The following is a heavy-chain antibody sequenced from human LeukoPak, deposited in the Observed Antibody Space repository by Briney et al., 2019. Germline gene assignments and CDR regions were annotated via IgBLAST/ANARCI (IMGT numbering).Heavy chain of an antibody. V-gene: IGHV5-51*01. CDR2: IYPDDSDT. Sequence: GEALKISCKGSGYSFTNYWIGWVRQMPGKGLEWMGIIYPDDSDTRYTPSFQGHVTISAHNSLSTPYQHERNLNGSHTAIYYCARSGYRGYGDCGVDYWGQGTLVTVSS. CDR1: GYSFTNYW. D-gene: IGHD4-17*01. CDR3: ARSGYRGYGDCGVDY. J-gene: IGHJ4*02.